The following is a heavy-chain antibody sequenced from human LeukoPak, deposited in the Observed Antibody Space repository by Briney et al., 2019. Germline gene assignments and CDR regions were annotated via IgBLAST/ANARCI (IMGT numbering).Heavy chain of an antibody. CDR1: GYTFTGYY. CDR2: INPNSGGT. J-gene: IGHJ6*03. Sequence: ASVKVSCKASGYTFTGYYMHWVRQAPGQGLEWMGWINPNSGGTNYAQKFQGRDTMTRDTSISTAYMELSRLRSDDTAVYYCARRGYSGYDYYYYYYMDVWGKGTTVTVSS. CDR3: ARRGYSGYDYYYYYYMDV. V-gene: IGHV1-2*02. D-gene: IGHD5-12*01.